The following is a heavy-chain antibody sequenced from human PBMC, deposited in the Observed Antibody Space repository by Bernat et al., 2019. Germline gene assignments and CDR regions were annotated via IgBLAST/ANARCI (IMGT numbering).Heavy chain of an antibody. CDR3: AHRRTGYNLFDY. CDR2: IYWDDDK. V-gene: IGHV2-5*02. J-gene: IGHJ4*02. D-gene: IGHD5-24*01. CDR1: GFSLSTSGVG. Sequence: QITLKESGPTLVKPTQTLTLTCTFSGFSLSTSGVGVGWIRQPPEKALEWLALIYWDDDKRYSPSLKSRLTITKDTSKNQVVLTMTNMDPVDTATYYCAHRRTGYNLFDYWGQGTLVTVSS.